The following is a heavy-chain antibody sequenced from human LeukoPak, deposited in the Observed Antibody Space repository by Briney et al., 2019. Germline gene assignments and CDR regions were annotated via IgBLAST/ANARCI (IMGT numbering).Heavy chain of an antibody. V-gene: IGHV3-30-3*01. Sequence: GRSLRLSRAASGFTFSSYAMHWVRQAPGKGLEWVAVISYDGSNKYYADSVKGRFTISRDNSKNTLYLQMNSLRAEDTAVYYCARATVVYYYYYGMDVWGQGTTVTVSS. CDR1: GFTFSSYA. D-gene: IGHD4-23*01. CDR3: ARATVVYYYYYGMDV. CDR2: ISYDGSNK. J-gene: IGHJ6*02.